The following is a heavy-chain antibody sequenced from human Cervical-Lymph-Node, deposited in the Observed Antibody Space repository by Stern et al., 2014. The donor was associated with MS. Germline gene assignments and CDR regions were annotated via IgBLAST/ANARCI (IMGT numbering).Heavy chain of an antibody. J-gene: IGHJ4*02. CDR3: ASVAAAGTPPDY. Sequence: VQLEESGAGGAKPGSSVKVSCKASGGTFSSYAISWARQAPGQGLEWMGGIIPIFGTANYAQKFQGRVTITADESTSTAYMELSSLRSEDTAVYYCASVAAAGTPPDYWGQGTLVTVSS. CDR2: IIPIFGTA. D-gene: IGHD6-13*01. CDR1: GGTFSSYA. V-gene: IGHV1-69*01.